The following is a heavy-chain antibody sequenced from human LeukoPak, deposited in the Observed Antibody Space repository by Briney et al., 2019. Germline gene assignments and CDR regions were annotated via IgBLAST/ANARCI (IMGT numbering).Heavy chain of an antibody. V-gene: IGHV4-39*07. CDR2: IYYSGST. CDR3: ARDRGFAYLTPRSHYFDY. Sequence: SETLSLTCTVSGGSISSSSYYWGWIRQPPGKGLEWIGSIYYSGSTYYNPSLKSRVTISVDTSKNQFSLKLSSVTAADTAVYYCARDRGFAYLTPRSHYFDYWGQGTLVTVSS. J-gene: IGHJ4*02. CDR1: GGSISSSSYY. D-gene: IGHD2/OR15-2a*01.